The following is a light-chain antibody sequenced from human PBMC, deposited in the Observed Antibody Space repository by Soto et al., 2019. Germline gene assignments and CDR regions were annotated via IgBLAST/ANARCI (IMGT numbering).Light chain of an antibody. Sequence: EIVMTQSPATLSVSPGERATLSCRASQSVTSKVAWYQHTPGQAPRLLIYDTYTRATDIPARFSGSGSGTEFTLTISSLQSEDFAVYYCQQYNNWLWTFGQGTKVEIK. CDR3: QQYNNWLWT. CDR1: QSVTSK. J-gene: IGKJ1*01. V-gene: IGKV3D-15*01. CDR2: DTY.